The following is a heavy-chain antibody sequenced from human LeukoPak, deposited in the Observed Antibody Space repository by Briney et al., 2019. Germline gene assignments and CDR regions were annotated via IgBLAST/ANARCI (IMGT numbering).Heavy chain of an antibody. V-gene: IGHV3-23*01. CDR2: ISGSGGNT. CDR3: AKSYGDYGSLFDY. CDR1: GFTVSSNY. Sequence: PGGSLRLSCAASGFTVSSNYMSWVRQAPGKGLEWVTAISGSGGNTYYAGSVKGRFTISGDNSKNTLYLQMDSLRAEDTALYYCAKSYGDYGSLFDYWGQGTLVTVSS. J-gene: IGHJ4*02. D-gene: IGHD4-17*01.